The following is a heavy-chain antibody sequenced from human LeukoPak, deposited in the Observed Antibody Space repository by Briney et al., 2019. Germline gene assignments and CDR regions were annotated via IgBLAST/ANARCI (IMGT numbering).Heavy chain of an antibody. D-gene: IGHD1-1*01. V-gene: IGHV4-34*01. CDR3: ARSPGTTLFDY. J-gene: IGHJ4*02. CDR2: INHSGST. CDR1: GGSFSGYY. Sequence: SETLSLTCAVYGGSFSGYYWSWIRQPPGKGLEWIGEINHSGSTNYNPFLKSRVTISVDTSKNQFSLKLSSVTAADTAVYYCARSPGTTLFDYWGQGTLVTVSS.